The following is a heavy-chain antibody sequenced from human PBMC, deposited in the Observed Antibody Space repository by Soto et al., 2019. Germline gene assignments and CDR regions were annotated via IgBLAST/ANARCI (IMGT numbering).Heavy chain of an antibody. Sequence: SPTLSLPCAISGDSVSSNSAAWNWIRQSPSRGLEWLGRTYYRSKWYNDYAVSVKSRITINPDTSKNQFSLQLNSVTPEDTAVYYCARDPPKHCSGGSCSSGGMDVWGQGTTVTVAS. CDR2: TYYRSKWYN. V-gene: IGHV6-1*01. D-gene: IGHD2-15*01. CDR3: ARDPPKHCSGGSCSSGGMDV. CDR1: GDSVSSNSAA. J-gene: IGHJ6*02.